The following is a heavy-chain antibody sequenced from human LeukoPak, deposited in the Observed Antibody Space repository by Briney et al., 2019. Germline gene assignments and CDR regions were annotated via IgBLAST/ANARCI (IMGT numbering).Heavy chain of an antibody. CDR3: ARDRGQLGIDY. Sequence: SETLSLTCTASGGSISSYYWSWIRQPPGKGLEWIGYIYYSGSTNYNPSLKSRVNISVDTSKNQFSLKLSSVTAADTAVYYCARDRGQLGIDYWGQGTLVTVSS. V-gene: IGHV4-59*01. J-gene: IGHJ4*02. CDR2: IYYSGST. CDR1: GGSISSYY. D-gene: IGHD6-13*01.